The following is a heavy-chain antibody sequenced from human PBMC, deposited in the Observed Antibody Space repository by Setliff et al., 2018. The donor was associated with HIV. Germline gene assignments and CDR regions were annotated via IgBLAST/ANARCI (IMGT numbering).Heavy chain of an antibody. Sequence: ASVKVSCKASGYNFNAYHMHWVRQTPGRGLEWMGWININTGNPTYAQGFTGRFVFSLDTSINTAYLEISGLKIEDTAVYFCAREFLLGDLSFPANWGQGTLVTVSS. V-gene: IGHV7-4-1*02. CDR3: AREFLLGDLSFPAN. J-gene: IGHJ4*02. CDR2: ININTGNP. D-gene: IGHD3-16*02. CDR1: GYNFNAYH.